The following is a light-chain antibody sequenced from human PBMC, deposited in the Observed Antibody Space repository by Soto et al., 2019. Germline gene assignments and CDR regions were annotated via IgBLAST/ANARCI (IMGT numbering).Light chain of an antibody. V-gene: IGLV1-40*01. J-gene: IGLJ2*01. CDR2: GNS. CDR3: QSYDSSLSASV. CDR1: SSNIGAGYD. Sequence: QSVLTQPPSVSGAPGQRVTISCTGSSSNIGAGYDVHWYQQLPGTAPKPLMYGNSNPPSGVPDRFSGSKSGTSASLAITGLQAEDEADYYCQSYDSSLSASVFGGGTKLTVL.